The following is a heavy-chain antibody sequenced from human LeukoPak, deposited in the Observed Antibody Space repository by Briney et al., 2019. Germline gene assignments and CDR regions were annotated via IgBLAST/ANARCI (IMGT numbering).Heavy chain of an antibody. D-gene: IGHD3-22*01. Sequence: PGGSLRLSCAASGLTFSSYSMNWVRQAPGKGLEWVSSISSSSSYIYYADSVKGRFTISRDNAKNSLYLQMNSLRAEDTAVYYCARGGGDSNMVDYWGQGTLVTVSS. CDR1: GLTFSSYS. V-gene: IGHV3-21*01. CDR3: ARGGGDSNMVDY. J-gene: IGHJ4*02. CDR2: ISSSSSYI.